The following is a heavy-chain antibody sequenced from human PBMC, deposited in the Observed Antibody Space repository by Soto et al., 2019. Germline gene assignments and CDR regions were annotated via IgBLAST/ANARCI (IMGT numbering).Heavy chain of an antibody. CDR2: IFHSGST. CDR3: VRGGIAGNWFDP. Sequence: QVQLQESGPGLVKPSQTLSLTCSVSGGSITSGGFYWSWIRQHPEKGLEWIAYIFHSGSTDFNPSLKGRILISADTSKNQFSLTLTSVTAADTAVYYCVRGGIAGNWFDPWGQGTLVTVSS. J-gene: IGHJ5*02. CDR1: GGSITSGGFY. D-gene: IGHD6-13*01. V-gene: IGHV4-31*03.